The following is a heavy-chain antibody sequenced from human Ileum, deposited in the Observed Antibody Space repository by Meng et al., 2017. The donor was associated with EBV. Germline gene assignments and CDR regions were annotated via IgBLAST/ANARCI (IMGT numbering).Heavy chain of an antibody. CDR2: IKSATVGGTT. V-gene: IGHV3-15*01. CDR1: GFAFSNAW. Sequence: AHLVGSGGGLVKPGGSLRLSCAASGFAFSNAWMSWVRQAPGKGLEWVARIKSATVGGTTDYAAAVKGRFTISRDESKNMVFLQMNSLKTEDTAVYYCVSSWSDPWGQGTLVTVSS. CDR3: VSSWSDP. J-gene: IGHJ5*02.